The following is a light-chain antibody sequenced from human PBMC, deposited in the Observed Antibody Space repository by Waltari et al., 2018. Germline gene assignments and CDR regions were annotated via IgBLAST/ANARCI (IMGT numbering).Light chain of an antibody. CDR2: EVS. V-gene: IGLV2-14*01. J-gene: IGLJ3*02. CDR1: SSAVGGYNY. CDR3: SSYTSSSTLAV. Sequence: QSALTQPASVSGSTGQSITISCPGTSSAVGGYNYVSRYQQHPGKAPKLMIYEVSNRPSGVSNRFSGSKSGNTASLTISGLQAEDEADYYCSSYTSSSTLAVFGGGTKLTVL.